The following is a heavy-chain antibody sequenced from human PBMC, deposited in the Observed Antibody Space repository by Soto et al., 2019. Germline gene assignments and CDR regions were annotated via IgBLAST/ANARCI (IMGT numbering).Heavy chain of an antibody. J-gene: IGHJ4*02. CDR3: ATHPGGGGY. D-gene: IGHD3-10*01. V-gene: IGHV4-38-2*01. CDR1: GYSISSGYY. Sequence: PSETLSLTCAVSGYSISSGYYWGWIRQPPGKGLEWIGSIYHSGSTYYKMSLKSRVIISIDTSKNTLYLQMNSLRADDTAVYYWATHPGGGGYWGQGTLVTVSS. CDR2: IYHSGST.